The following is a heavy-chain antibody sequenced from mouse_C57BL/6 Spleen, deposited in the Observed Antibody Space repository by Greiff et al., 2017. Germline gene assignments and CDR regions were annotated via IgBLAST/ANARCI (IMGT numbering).Heavy chain of an antibody. Sequence: DVHLVESGGGLVKPGGSLKLSCAASGFTFSDYGMHWVRQAPEKGLEWVAYISSGSSTIYYADTVKGRFTISRDNAKNTLFLQMTSLRSEDTAMYYCARPDYYGNSWYFDVWGTGTTVTVSS. CDR3: ARPDYYGNSWYFDV. D-gene: IGHD2-1*01. CDR1: GFTFSDYG. J-gene: IGHJ1*03. V-gene: IGHV5-17*01. CDR2: ISSGSSTI.